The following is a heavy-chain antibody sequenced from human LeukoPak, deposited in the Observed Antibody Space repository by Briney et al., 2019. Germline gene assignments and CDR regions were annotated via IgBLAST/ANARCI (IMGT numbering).Heavy chain of an antibody. Sequence: SETLSLTCTASGGSISSSSYYWGWICQPPGKGLEWIGSIYYSGSTYYNPSLKSRVTISVDTSKNQFSLKLSSVTAADTAVYYCARHPRIQLWFDYWGQGTLVTVSS. CDR2: IYYSGST. D-gene: IGHD5-18*01. CDR1: GGSISSSSYY. CDR3: ARHPRIQLWFDY. J-gene: IGHJ4*02. V-gene: IGHV4-39*01.